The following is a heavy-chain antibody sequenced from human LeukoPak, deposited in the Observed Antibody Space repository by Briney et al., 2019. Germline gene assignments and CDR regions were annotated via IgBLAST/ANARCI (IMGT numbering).Heavy chain of an antibody. CDR1: DGSINSFY. CDR2: IYTSGST. D-gene: IGHD6-19*01. J-gene: IGHJ6*03. Sequence: SETLSLTCTVSDGSINSFYWSWIRQPPGKGLEWIGYIYTSGSTNYNPSLKSRVTMSVDTSKNQFSLKLSSVTAADTAVYYCARDRSSSGWAGYYYYYYMDVWGKGTTVTISS. V-gene: IGHV4-4*08. CDR3: ARDRSSSGWAGYYYYYYMDV.